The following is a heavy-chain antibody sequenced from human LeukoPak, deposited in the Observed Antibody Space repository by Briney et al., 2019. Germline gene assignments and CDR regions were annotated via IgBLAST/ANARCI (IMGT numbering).Heavy chain of an antibody. CDR1: GYSFNAYY. Sequence: GESLKISCKGSGYSFNAYYIAWVRQMPGKDLEWMGAIYPGDSDTTFSPSLQGQVTISADKSATTAYLQWNSLKASDTAIYYCARLMTLVRGGLKRLPRSCGMDVWGQGTTVTVS. CDR2: IYPGDSDT. V-gene: IGHV5-51*01. CDR3: ARLMTLVRGGLKRLPRSCGMDV. D-gene: IGHD3-10*01. J-gene: IGHJ6*02.